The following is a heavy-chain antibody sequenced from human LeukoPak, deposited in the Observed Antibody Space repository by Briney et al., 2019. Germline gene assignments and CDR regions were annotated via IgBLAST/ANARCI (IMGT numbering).Heavy chain of an antibody. D-gene: IGHD6-13*01. CDR1: GFTFSSYG. CDR3: AKDPVGIGSWAAANSHFDP. J-gene: IGHJ5*02. CDR2: ISGSGGST. V-gene: IGHV3-23*01. Sequence: GGSLRLSCAASGFTFSSYGMSWVRQAPGKGLEWVSAISGSGGSTYYADSVKGRFTISRDNSKNTLYLQMNSLRAEDTAVYYCAKDPVGIGSWAAANSHFDPWGQGTLVTVSS.